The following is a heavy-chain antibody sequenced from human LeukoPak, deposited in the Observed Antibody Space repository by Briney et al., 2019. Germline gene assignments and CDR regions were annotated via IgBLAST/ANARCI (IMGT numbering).Heavy chain of an antibody. CDR2: IHYSGST. V-gene: IGHV4-59*08. J-gene: IGHJ4*02. CDR3: ARRWGFNSSSHFDY. CDR1: GGSINSYY. Sequence: PSETLSLTCTVSGGSINSYYWNWIRQPPGQALEWIGHIHYSGSTTYRPSLKSRVTISLDTSKNQFSLKLTSVTAADTAVYYCARRWGFNSSSHFDYWGQGTLVTVSS. D-gene: IGHD3-16*01.